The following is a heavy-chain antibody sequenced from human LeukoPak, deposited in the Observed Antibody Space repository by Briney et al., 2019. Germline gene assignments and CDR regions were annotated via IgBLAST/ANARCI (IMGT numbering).Heavy chain of an antibody. CDR3: ARDRSYDILTGYRLNWFDP. V-gene: IGHV1-18*01. Sequence: ASVKVSCKASGYTFTSYGISWVRQAPGQGLEWMGWISAYNGNTNYAQKLQGRVTMTTDTSTSTAYMELRGLRSDDTAVYYCARDRSYDILTGYRLNWFDPWGQGTLVTVSS. D-gene: IGHD3-9*01. CDR1: GYTFTSYG. CDR2: ISAYNGNT. J-gene: IGHJ5*02.